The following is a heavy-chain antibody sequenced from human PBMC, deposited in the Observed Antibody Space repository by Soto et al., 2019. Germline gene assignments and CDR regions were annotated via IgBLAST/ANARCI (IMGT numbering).Heavy chain of an antibody. J-gene: IGHJ4*02. Sequence: SETLSLTCTVSGGSISSGGYYWSWIRQHPGKGLEWIGYIYYSGSTYYNPSLKSRVTISVDTPKNQFSLKLSSVTAADTAVYYCARGYGSGSYYASTFDYWGQGTLVTVS. V-gene: IGHV4-31*03. CDR3: ARGYGSGSYYASTFDY. D-gene: IGHD3-10*01. CDR2: IYYSGST. CDR1: GGSISSGGYY.